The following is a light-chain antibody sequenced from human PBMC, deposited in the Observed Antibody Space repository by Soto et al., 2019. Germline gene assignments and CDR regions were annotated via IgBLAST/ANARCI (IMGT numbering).Light chain of an antibody. CDR1: QSVSSSY. CDR2: GAS. J-gene: IGKJ2*01. Sequence: EIVLTQSPCTLSLSPGERATLSCRASQSVSSSYLAWYQQKPGQAPSLLIYGASSRATGIPERFSGSGSGTDFTLTIRRLEPEDFELYYCQQYGSSPYTFGQGTKVDIK. V-gene: IGKV3-20*01. CDR3: QQYGSSPYT.